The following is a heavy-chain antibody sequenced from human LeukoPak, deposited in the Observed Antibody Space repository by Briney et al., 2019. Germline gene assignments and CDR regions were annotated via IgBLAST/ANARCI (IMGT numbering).Heavy chain of an antibody. CDR2: IWYDGSNK. CDR1: GFTFGSYG. V-gene: IGHV3-33*01. J-gene: IGHJ3*02. CDR3: ARDSRSPDAFDI. Sequence: PGGSLRLSCAASGFTFGSYGMHWVRQAPGKGLEWVAVIWYDGSNKYYADSVKGRFTISRDNSKNTLYLQMNSLRAEDTAVYYCARDSRSPDAFDIWGQGTMVTVSS.